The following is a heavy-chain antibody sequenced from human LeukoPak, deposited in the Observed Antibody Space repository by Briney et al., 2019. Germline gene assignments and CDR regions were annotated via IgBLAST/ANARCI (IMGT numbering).Heavy chain of an antibody. V-gene: IGHV3-48*01. Sequence: PGGSLRLSCAVSGFTLSNYSMNWVRQAPGKGLEWISYISGSGFTIHYADSVKGLFTISRDNAKNSLYLQMNSLRAEDTAVYYCARSPVGSLDYWGWGTLVTVSS. CDR1: GFTLSNYS. J-gene: IGHJ4*02. D-gene: IGHD1-26*01. CDR3: ARSPVGSLDY. CDR2: ISGSGFTI.